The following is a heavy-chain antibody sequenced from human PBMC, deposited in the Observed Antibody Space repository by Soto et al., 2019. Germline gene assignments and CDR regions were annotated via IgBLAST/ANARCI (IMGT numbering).Heavy chain of an antibody. CDR2: VFHNGDT. Sequence: PSETLSLTCAVSGDSISRSVWWTWVRQPPGKGLEWIGEVFHNGDTNYNPSLKSRVTMSVDKSTNDFSLKVTSVTAADTAIYYCARKAWVRFDYWGPGALVTVSS. V-gene: IGHV4-4*02. CDR1: GDSISRSVW. D-gene: IGHD7-27*01. J-gene: IGHJ4*02. CDR3: ARKAWVRFDY.